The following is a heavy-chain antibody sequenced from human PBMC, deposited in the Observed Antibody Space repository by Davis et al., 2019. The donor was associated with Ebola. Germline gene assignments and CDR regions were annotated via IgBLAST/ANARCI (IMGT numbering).Heavy chain of an antibody. D-gene: IGHD3-3*01. Sequence: PGGSLRLSCAASGFTVSSNYMSWVRQAPGKGLEWVSVIYSCGSTYYADSVKGRFTISRDNAKNSLYLQMYSLRDEDTAVYYCARDPPNLGGAFDIWGQGTMVTVSS. J-gene: IGHJ3*02. V-gene: IGHV3-66*03. CDR1: GFTVSSNY. CDR3: ARDPPNLGGAFDI. CDR2: IYSCGST.